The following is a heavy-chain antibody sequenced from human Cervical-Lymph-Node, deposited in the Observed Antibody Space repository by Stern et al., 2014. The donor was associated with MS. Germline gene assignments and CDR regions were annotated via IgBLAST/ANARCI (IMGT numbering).Heavy chain of an antibody. V-gene: IGHV1-58*03. Sequence: QLVQSGPEVKKPGTSVRVFCKTFGFAFVTSAVQWVRQTSGQQLEWMGWIVVGSGSTKYAQRLQDRITLTRDMPTSTTFLKLTSLRSADTATYYCAAAHNKSVHRDFDLWGRGTLVTVSS. D-gene: IGHD5/OR15-5a*01. CDR3: AAAHNKSVHRDFDL. CDR1: GFAFVTSA. CDR2: IVVGSGST. J-gene: IGHJ2*01.